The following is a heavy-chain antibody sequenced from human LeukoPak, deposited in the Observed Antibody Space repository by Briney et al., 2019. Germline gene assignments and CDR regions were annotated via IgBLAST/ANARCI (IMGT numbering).Heavy chain of an antibody. CDR2: INPSGGST. Sequence: ASVKVSCKASGYTFTSYYMHWVRQAPGQGLEWMGIINPSGGSTSYAQKFQGRVTMTRDTSTSTVYMELSSLRSEDTAVYYCARVDTPSPNYDFWSGYYSGVSYYYYYGMDAWGQGTTVTVSS. CDR1: GYTFTSYY. V-gene: IGHV1-46*01. CDR3: ARVDTPSPNYDFWSGYYSGVSYYYYYGMDA. D-gene: IGHD3-3*01. J-gene: IGHJ6*02.